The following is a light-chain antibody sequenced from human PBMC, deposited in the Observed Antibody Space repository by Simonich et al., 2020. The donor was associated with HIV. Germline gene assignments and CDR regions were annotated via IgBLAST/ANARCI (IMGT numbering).Light chain of an antibody. Sequence: DIQMTQSPSAMSASVGDRVTITCRASQGISNYLAGFQQKPGKAPKILIYEASTLESGVPSRFTGSGSGTEFTLTISSLQPDDFATYYCQQYNSYPWTFGQGTKVEIK. CDR3: QQYNSYPWT. V-gene: IGKV1-16*01. J-gene: IGKJ1*01. CDR2: EAS. CDR1: QGISNY.